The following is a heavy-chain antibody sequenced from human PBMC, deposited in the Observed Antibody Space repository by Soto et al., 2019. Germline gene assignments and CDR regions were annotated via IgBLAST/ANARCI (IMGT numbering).Heavy chain of an antibody. CDR1: GGSISSSNW. CDR2: IYHSGST. V-gene: IGHV4-4*02. Sequence: QVQLQESGPGLVKPSGTLSLTCAVSGGSISSSNWWSWVGQPPGKGLEWIGEIYHSGSTNYNPSLKSRVPTSVHKAKNQFSLKLSSVTAADTAVYYCARVKASGVNFDYWGQGTLVTVSS. J-gene: IGHJ4*02. CDR3: ARVKASGVNFDY. D-gene: IGHD3-10*01.